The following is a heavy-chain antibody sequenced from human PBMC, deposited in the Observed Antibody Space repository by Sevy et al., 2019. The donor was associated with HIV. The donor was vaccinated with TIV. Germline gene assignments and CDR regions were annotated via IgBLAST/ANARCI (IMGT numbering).Heavy chain of an antibody. CDR1: GFTFNDYY. CDR3: ARDKGDYNGNSWHFDS. J-gene: IGHJ4*02. Sequence: GGSLRLSCAPSGFTFNDYYMSWISQAPGKGLEGIAYISSRGSTTYYADSVKGWFTISRDNAKNSLYQQMNSLSAEDTAVYYCARDKGDYNGNSWHFDSWGQGTLVTVSS. V-gene: IGHV3-11*01. CDR2: ISSRGSTT. D-gene: IGHD4-4*01.